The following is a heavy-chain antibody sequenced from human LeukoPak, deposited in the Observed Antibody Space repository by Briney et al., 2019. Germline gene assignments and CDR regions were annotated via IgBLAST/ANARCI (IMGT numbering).Heavy chain of an antibody. CDR1: GGSISSSSYY. CDR2: IYYSGST. CDR3: ARDDSSGLYDY. J-gene: IGHJ4*02. Sequence: PSETLSLTCTVSGGSISSSSYYWGWIRQPPGKGLEWIGSIYYSGSTYYNPSLKSRVTISVDTSKNQFSLKLSSVTAADTAVYYCARDDSSGLYDYWGQGTLVTVSS. D-gene: IGHD3-22*01. V-gene: IGHV4-39*07.